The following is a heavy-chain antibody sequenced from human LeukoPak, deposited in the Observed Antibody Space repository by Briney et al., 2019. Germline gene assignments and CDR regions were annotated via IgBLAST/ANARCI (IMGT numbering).Heavy chain of an antibody. J-gene: IGHJ4*02. Sequence: GGSLRLSCAASGFTVSSDGMHWVRQAPGKGLEGVAFIRYDGSNKYYADSVKGRFTISRDNSKNTLYLQMNSLRAEDTAVYYCAKSFLEWELLALDYWGQGTLVTVSS. CDR3: AKSFLEWELLALDY. CDR2: IRYDGSNK. D-gene: IGHD1-26*01. CDR1: GFTVSSDG. V-gene: IGHV3-30*02.